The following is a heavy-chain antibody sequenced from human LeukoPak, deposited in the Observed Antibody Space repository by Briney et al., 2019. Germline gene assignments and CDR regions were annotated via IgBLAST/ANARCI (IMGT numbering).Heavy chain of an antibody. V-gene: IGHV4-34*01. Sequence: SETLSLTCAVYGGSFSGYYWSWIRQPPGKGLEWIGEINHSGSTNYNPSLKSRVTMSVDTSKNQFSLKLSSVTAADTAVYYCVGSINFDYWGQGTLVTVSS. CDR1: GGSFSGYY. CDR2: INHSGST. CDR3: VGSINFDY. J-gene: IGHJ4*02. D-gene: IGHD3-10*01.